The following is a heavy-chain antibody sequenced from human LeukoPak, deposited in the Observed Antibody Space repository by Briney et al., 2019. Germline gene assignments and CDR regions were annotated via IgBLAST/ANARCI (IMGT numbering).Heavy chain of an antibody. CDR2: INPNSGGT. Sequence: ASVTVSCKASGYTFTGYYMHWVRQAPGQGLEWMGWINPNSGGTNYAQKFQGRVTMTRDTSISTAYMELSRLRSDDTAVYYCAREVPGYDYVWGSYRHKAFDYWGQGTLVTVSS. J-gene: IGHJ4*02. CDR1: GYTFTGYY. V-gene: IGHV1-2*02. CDR3: AREVPGYDYVWGSYRHKAFDY. D-gene: IGHD3-16*02.